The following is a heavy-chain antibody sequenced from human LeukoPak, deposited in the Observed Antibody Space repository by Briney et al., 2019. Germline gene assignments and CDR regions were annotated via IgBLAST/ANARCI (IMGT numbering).Heavy chain of an antibody. J-gene: IGHJ4*02. CDR3: ARDLRSRWDSSRVDY. CDR2: INSDGSST. CDR1: GFSFSTTW. Sequence: PGGSLRLSCAASGFSFSTTWIHWVRQAPGKGLVWVSRINSDGSSTIYADSVKGRFTISRDNAKNTVYLQMNSLRVEDTAVYYCARDLRSRWDSSRVDYWGQGTLVTVSS. D-gene: IGHD4-23*01. V-gene: IGHV3-74*01.